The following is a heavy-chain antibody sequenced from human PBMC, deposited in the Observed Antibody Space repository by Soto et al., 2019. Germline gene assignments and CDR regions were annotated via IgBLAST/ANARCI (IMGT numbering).Heavy chain of an antibody. D-gene: IGHD6-13*01. Sequence: GASVKVSCKASGGTLSSYAISWVRQAPGQGLEWMGGVIPIFGTANYAQKFQGRVTITADESTSTAYMELSSLRSEDTAVYYCARDSWIAAAGLNYYYYGMDVWGQGTTVTVSS. J-gene: IGHJ6*02. CDR1: GGTLSSYA. V-gene: IGHV1-69*13. CDR3: ARDSWIAAAGLNYYYYGMDV. CDR2: VIPIFGTA.